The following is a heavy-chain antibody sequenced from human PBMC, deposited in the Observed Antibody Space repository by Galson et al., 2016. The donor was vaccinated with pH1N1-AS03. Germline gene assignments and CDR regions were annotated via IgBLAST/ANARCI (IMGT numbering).Heavy chain of an antibody. J-gene: IGHJ5*02. Sequence: SVKVSCKASGYTFTTYDINWVRQAPGQGLEWMGWMNPDSGNTGYAPSFQGRVTITRDTSISTAYMERRSLRSEDTAVYYCARGVVDCSGPACSGTLRFDPWGQGTLVTVSS. D-gene: IGHD2-15*01. V-gene: IGHV1-8*03. CDR2: MNPDSGNT. CDR3: ARGVVDCSGPACSGTLRFDP. CDR1: GYTFTTYD.